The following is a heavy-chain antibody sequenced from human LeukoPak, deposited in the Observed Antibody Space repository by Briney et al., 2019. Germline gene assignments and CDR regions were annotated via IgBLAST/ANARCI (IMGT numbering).Heavy chain of an antibody. J-gene: IGHJ3*02. Sequence: GGSLRLSCAASGFTVSSNYMTWVRQARGKGLEWLSLIYSGCSTYYADSVKGRFTISRDNSKNTLYLQMNSLRGEDTAAYYCARAGLAGHDAFDIWGQGTVVTVSS. V-gene: IGHV3-53*01. CDR2: IYSGCST. D-gene: IGHD3-10*01. CDR3: ARAGLAGHDAFDI. CDR1: GFTVSSNY.